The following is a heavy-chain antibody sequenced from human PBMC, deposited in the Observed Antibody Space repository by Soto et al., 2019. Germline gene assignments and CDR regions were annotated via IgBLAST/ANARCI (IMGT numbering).Heavy chain of an antibody. CDR2: IIPILGIA. D-gene: IGHD5-18*01. J-gene: IGHJ3*02. Sequence: QVQLVQSGAEVKKPGSSVKVSCKASGGTFSSYTISWVRQAPGQGLEWMGRIIPILGIANYAQKFQGRVTITADKSTSTDYMELSSLRSEDTAVYYCARDSGYSYDDAFDIWGQGTMVTVSS. V-gene: IGHV1-69*08. CDR3: ARDSGYSYDDAFDI. CDR1: GGTFSSYT.